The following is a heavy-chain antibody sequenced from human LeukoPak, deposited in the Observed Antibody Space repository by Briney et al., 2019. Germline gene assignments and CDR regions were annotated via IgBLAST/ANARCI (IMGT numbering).Heavy chain of an antibody. CDR1: GFSFSSYW. CDR3: ARSSYPYYFDY. Sequence: SGGSLRLSCGASGFSFSSYWMHWVRHAPGKGLMWVSRVNNDGSSTTYADSVEGRFTISRDNVRNTLYLQMNSLRAEDTAVYYCARSSYPYYFDYWGQGTLVTVSS. J-gene: IGHJ4*02. V-gene: IGHV3-74*01. CDR2: VNNDGSST. D-gene: IGHD6-19*01.